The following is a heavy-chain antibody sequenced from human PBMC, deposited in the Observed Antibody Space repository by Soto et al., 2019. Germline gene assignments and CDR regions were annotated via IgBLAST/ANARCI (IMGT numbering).Heavy chain of an antibody. V-gene: IGHV1-69*01. J-gene: IGHJ4*02. D-gene: IGHD5-12*01. CDR1: GGTFSSYA. Sequence: QVQLVQSGAEVKKPGSSVKVSCKASGGTFSSYAISWVRQAPGQGLEWMGGIIPIFGTANYAQKFQGRVTITADESTSTAYMERSSLRSEDTAVYYCARTRSGYDWSSSFDYWGQGTLVTVSS. CDR3: ARTRSGYDWSSSFDY. CDR2: IIPIFGTA.